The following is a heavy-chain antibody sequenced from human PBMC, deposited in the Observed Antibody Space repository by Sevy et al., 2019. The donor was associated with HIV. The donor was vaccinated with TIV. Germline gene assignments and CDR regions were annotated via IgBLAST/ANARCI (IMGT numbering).Heavy chain of an antibody. CDR3: AKTKDYYDSSAYPVDY. CDR2: FDPEDDER. V-gene: IGHV1-24*01. Sequence: ASVKVSCKVSGYTLTAFAMHWVRQAPGKGLEWMGTFDPEDDERIYAQKFQGRVSMTEDTSADTAYMELSSLRSEDTAIYYCAKTKDYYDSSAYPVDYWGQGTLVTVSS. CDR1: GYTLTAFA. D-gene: IGHD3-22*01. J-gene: IGHJ4*02.